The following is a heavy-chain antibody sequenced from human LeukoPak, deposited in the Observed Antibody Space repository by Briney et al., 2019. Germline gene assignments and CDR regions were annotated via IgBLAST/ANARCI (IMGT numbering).Heavy chain of an antibody. Sequence: PGGSLRLSCAASGFTFDDYTMHWVRQAPGKGLEWVSLISWDGGSTYYADSVKGRFTISRDNSKNSLYLQMNSLRTEDTALYYCASSPYYDSLPGYYGGFAYWGQGTLVTVSS. CDR2: ISWDGGST. V-gene: IGHV3-43*01. J-gene: IGHJ4*02. D-gene: IGHD3-9*01. CDR1: GFTFDDYT. CDR3: ASSPYYDSLPGYYGGFAY.